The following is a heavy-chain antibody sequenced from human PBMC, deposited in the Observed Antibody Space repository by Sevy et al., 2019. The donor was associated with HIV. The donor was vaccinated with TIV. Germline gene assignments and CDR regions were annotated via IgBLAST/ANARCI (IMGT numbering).Heavy chain of an antibody. J-gene: IGHJ4*02. CDR2: IRSKDYGGAT. Sequence: GGSLRLSCTGSGFTFGDYAMSWFRQAPGMGLEWVGFIRSKDYGGATEYAASVKGRFTISRDDSKSIADLQMNSLKTEDTAVYYCTRGCSYDSSGYSDYWGQGTLVTVSS. D-gene: IGHD3-22*01. CDR1: GFTFGDYA. CDR3: TRGCSYDSSGYSDY. V-gene: IGHV3-49*03.